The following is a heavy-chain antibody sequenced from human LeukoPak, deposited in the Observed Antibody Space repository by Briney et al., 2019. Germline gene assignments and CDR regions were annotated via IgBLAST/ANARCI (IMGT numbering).Heavy chain of an antibody. CDR3: ATIAAAGTYYYYYYMDV. CDR1: GGSISSSNW. CDR2: IYHSGST. V-gene: IGHV4-4*02. J-gene: IGHJ6*03. Sequence: SETLSLTCAVSGGSISSSNWWSWVRQPPGKGLEWIGEIYHSGSTNYNPSLKSRVTISVDKSKNQFSLKLSSVTAADTAVYYCATIAAAGTYYYYYYMDVWGKGTTVTVSS. D-gene: IGHD6-13*01.